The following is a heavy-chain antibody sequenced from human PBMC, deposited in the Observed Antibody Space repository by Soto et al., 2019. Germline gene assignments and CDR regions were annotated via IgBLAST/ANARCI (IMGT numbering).Heavy chain of an antibody. CDR3: ARHSTDYGFDP. J-gene: IGHJ5*02. CDR2: IYSSVRT. Sequence: QVQLQESGPGLVKPSETLSLTCTVAGGSITNSYYWAWIRQPPGKGLEWIGHIYSSVRTNQNHSHKSRVTISVDTSKSQFYLKLTSVTAADTAVYYCARHSTDYGFDPWGPGTLVTVSS. V-gene: IGHV4-59*08. CDR1: GGSITNSYY. D-gene: IGHD4-17*01.